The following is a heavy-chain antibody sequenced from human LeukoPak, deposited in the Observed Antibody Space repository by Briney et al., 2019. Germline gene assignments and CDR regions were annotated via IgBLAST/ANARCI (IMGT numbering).Heavy chain of an antibody. V-gene: IGHV1-2*02. CDR3: ARDLAATYQNHFNYYMDV. CDR1: GYTFTSYA. J-gene: IGHJ6*03. D-gene: IGHD1-14*01. CDR2: INPNSGDT. Sequence: GASVKVSCKASGYTFTSYAMNWVRQAPGQGLEWMGWINPNSGDTDYAETFQGRVTMTRDTSISTAYMELSRLRSDDTAVYYCARDLAATYQNHFNYYMDVWGKGTTVTVSS.